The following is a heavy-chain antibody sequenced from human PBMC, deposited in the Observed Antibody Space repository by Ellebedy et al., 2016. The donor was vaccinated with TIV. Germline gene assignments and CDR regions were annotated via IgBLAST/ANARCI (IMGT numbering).Heavy chain of an antibody. CDR2: INWNSTNI. D-gene: IGHD1-1*01. V-gene: IGHV3-9*01. CDR1: GFRFDDDA. Sequence: PGGSLRLSCVGSGFRFDDDAMHWVRQAPGKGLEWVSGINWNSTNIAYAEFVKGRFTISRDNAKKSLYLQMNSLRVEDTAFYYCVCTNRGNDSAFDIWGQGTMVTVSS. J-gene: IGHJ3*02. CDR3: VCTNRGNDSAFDI.